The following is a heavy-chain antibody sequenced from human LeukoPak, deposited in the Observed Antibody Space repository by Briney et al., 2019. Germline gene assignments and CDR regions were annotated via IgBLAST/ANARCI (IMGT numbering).Heavy chain of an antibody. CDR1: GGSISSGSYY. CDR2: IYTSGST. J-gene: IGHJ4*02. CDR3: AIDGWNYDILTGYKYYFDY. D-gene: IGHD3-9*01. V-gene: IGHV4-61*02. Sequence: SETLSLTCTVSGGSISSGSYYWSWIRQPAGKGLEWIGRIYTSGSTNYNPSLKSRVTISVDTSKNQFSLKLSSVTAADTAVYYCAIDGWNYDILTGYKYYFDYWGQGTLVTVSS.